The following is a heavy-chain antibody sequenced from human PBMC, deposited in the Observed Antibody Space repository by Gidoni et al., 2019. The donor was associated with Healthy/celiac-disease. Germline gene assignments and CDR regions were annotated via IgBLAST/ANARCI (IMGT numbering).Heavy chain of an antibody. D-gene: IGHD6-19*01. V-gene: IGHV3-9*01. CDR3: AKAGGYLSSGWPIDY. CDR2: ISWNSGSI. J-gene: IGHJ4*02. CDR1: GFTFDDYA. Sequence: EVQLVESGGGLVQTGRSLRLSCAASGFTFDDYAMHWVRQAPGKGLEWVSGISWNSGSIGYADSVKGRFTISRDNAKNSLYLQMNSLRAEDTALYYCAKAGGYLSSGWPIDYWGQGTLVTVSS.